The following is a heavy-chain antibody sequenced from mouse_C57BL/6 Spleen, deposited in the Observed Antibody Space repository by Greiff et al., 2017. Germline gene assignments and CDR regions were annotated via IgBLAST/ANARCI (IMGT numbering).Heavy chain of an antibody. CDR1: GYTFTSYW. Sequence: VQLQQPGAALVKPGASVQLSCKASGYTFTSYWMHWVTQRPGQGLEWIGMIHPNSGSTNYNEKFTSKATLTVDKSSSTAYMQLSSLTSEDSAVYYCARCSSGYGDYFDYWGQGTTLTVSS. CDR2: IHPNSGST. V-gene: IGHV1-64*01. J-gene: IGHJ2*01. CDR3: ARCSSGYGDYFDY. D-gene: IGHD3-2*02.